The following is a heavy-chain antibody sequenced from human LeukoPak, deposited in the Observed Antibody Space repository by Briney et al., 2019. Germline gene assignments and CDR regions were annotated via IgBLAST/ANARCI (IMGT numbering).Heavy chain of an antibody. V-gene: IGHV1-46*01. CDR2: INPIGGST. J-gene: IGHJ4*02. CDR1: GYTFSNYY. Sequence: ASVKVSCKASGYTFSNYYMQWVRQAPGQGLEWMGLINPIGGSTTYAQKFQGRVTMTRDMSTSTVYMELSSLTSEDTAVYYCARVQGWAAMGPFDYWGQGTLVTVSS. CDR3: ARVQGWAAMGPFDY. D-gene: IGHD5-18*01.